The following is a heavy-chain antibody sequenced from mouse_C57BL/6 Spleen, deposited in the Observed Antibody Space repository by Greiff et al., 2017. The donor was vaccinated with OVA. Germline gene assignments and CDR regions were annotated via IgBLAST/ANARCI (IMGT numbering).Heavy chain of an antibody. V-gene: IGHV5-17*01. J-gene: IGHJ4*01. CDR1: GFTFSDYG. CDR2: ISSGSSTI. Sequence: EVQRVESGGGLVKPGGSLKLSCAASGFTFSDYGMHWVRQAPEKGLEWVAYISSGSSTIYYADTVKGRFTISRYNAKNTLFLQMTSLRSEDTAMYYCASDDYYAMDDWGQGTSVTVSS. D-gene: IGHD2-3*01. CDR3: ASDDYYAMDD.